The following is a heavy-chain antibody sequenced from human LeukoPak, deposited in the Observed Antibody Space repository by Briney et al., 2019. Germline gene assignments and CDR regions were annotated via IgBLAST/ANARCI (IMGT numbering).Heavy chain of an antibody. D-gene: IGHD3-22*01. CDR1: GGSFSGYY. Sequence: SETLSLTCAVYGGSFSGYYWSWIRQPPGKGLEWIGEINHSGSTNYNPSLKSRVTISVDTSKNQFSLKLSSVTAADTAVYYCERRSDSSGYYYFDYWGQGTLVTVSS. V-gene: IGHV4-34*01. J-gene: IGHJ4*02. CDR3: ERRSDSSGYYYFDY. CDR2: INHSGST.